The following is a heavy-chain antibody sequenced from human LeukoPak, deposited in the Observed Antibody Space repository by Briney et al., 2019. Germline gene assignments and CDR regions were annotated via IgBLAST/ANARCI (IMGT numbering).Heavy chain of an antibody. Sequence: SETLSLTYTVSGGSISSSSYYWGWIRQPPGKGLEWIGSIYYSGSTYYNPSLKSRVTISVDTSKNQFSLKLSSVTAADTAVYYCARQGSSSRFDPWGQGTLVTVSS. CDR1: GGSISSSSYY. CDR3: ARQGSSSRFDP. D-gene: IGHD6-13*01. J-gene: IGHJ5*02. CDR2: IYYSGST. V-gene: IGHV4-39*01.